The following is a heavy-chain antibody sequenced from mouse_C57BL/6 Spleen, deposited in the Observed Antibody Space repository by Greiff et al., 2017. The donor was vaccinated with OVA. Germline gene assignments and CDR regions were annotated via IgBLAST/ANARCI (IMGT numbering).Heavy chain of an antibody. J-gene: IGHJ2*01. CDR3: ARQGWDAYFDY. V-gene: IGHV5-12*01. Sequence: EVQGVESGGGLVQPGGSLKLSRAASGFTFSDYYMYWVRQTPEKRLEWVAYISNGGGSTYYPDTVKGRFTISRDNAKNTLYLQMSRLKSEDTAMYYCARQGWDAYFDYWGQGTTLTVSS. CDR1: GFTFSDYY. CDR2: ISNGGGST. D-gene: IGHD4-1*01.